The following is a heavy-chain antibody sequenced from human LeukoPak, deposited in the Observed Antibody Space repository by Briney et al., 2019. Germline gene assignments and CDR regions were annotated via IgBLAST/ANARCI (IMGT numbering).Heavy chain of an antibody. D-gene: IGHD5-18*01. Sequence: SGRSLRLSCAASGFTFSSYAMHWVRQAPGKGLEWVAVISYDGSNKYYADSVKGRFTISRDNSKNTLYLQMNSLRAEDTAVYYCARTGYSYGYYFDYWGQRTLVTVSS. CDR3: ARTGYSYGYYFDY. CDR1: GFTFSSYA. CDR2: ISYDGSNK. J-gene: IGHJ4*02. V-gene: IGHV3-30*04.